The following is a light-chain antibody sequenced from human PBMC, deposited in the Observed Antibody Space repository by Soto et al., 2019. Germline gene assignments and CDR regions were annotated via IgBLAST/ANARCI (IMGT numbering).Light chain of an antibody. CDR2: GAS. CDR3: QQRSNWPPWT. CDR1: QSVATSQ. Sequence: EIVLTQSPGTLSLSPGERATLFCRASQSVATSQLAWYQQKPGQAPRLLIGASSRATGVPGRFIASGSGTDFTLTISSLEPEDFAVYYCQQRSNWPPWTFGQGTKVDTK. J-gene: IGKJ1*01. V-gene: IGKV3D-20*02.